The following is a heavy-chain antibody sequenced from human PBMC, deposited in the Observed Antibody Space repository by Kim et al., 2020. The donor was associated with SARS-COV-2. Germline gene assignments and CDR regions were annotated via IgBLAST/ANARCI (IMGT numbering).Heavy chain of an antibody. CDR2: IFGTVDNT. Sequence: GGSLRLSCAASGFTFSTYTMSWVRQAPGKGLEWVSGIFGTVDNTFYADSVKGRFTISRDNSKNTLYLQMNSLRAEDTAVYFCAKDRIPDGKWDFDFCGQG. V-gene: IGHV3-23*01. J-gene: IGHJ4*02. CDR1: GFTFSTYT. CDR3: AKDRIPDGKWDFDF. D-gene: IGHD1-26*01.